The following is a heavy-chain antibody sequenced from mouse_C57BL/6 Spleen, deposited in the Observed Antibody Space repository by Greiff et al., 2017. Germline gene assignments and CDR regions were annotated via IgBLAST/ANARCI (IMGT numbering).Heavy chain of an antibody. Sequence: VQLQQSGAELVRPGASVKLSCTASGFNIKDDYMHWVKQRPEQGLEWIGWIDPENGDTEYASKFQGKATITADTSSNTAYLQLSSLTSEDTAVYYCTTRYGRSPFDYWGQGTTLTVSS. D-gene: IGHD1-1*01. V-gene: IGHV14-4*01. CDR1: GFNIKDDY. J-gene: IGHJ2*01. CDR3: TTRYGRSPFDY. CDR2: IDPENGDT.